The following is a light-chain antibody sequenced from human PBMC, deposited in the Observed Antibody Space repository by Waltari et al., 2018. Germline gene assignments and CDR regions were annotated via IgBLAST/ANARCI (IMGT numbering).Light chain of an antibody. Sequence: EIVMTQSPATLSVSPGERATLSCRASQSVSNNLAWYQQKDGQAPRLLIDGASTRATGIPARFSGSGSGTEFTLTISSLQSEDFAVYYCQQYNNWPRTFGQGTKVDIK. CDR1: QSVSNN. J-gene: IGKJ1*01. CDR3: QQYNNWPRT. V-gene: IGKV3-15*01. CDR2: GAS.